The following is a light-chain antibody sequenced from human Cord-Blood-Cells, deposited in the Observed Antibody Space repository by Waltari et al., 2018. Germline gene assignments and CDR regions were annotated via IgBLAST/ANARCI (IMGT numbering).Light chain of an antibody. J-gene: IGLJ3*02. V-gene: IGLV1-47*01. Sequence: QSVLTQPPSASGTPGQRVTISCSGSSSNIGSNYVYCYQQLPGTAPKLLIDRNKQRPSGVPDRVSGSKSGTSASLAISGLRSEDEAYYYCAAWDDSLSGPVFGGGTKLTVL. CDR1: SSNIGSNY. CDR3: AAWDDSLSGPV. CDR2: RNK.